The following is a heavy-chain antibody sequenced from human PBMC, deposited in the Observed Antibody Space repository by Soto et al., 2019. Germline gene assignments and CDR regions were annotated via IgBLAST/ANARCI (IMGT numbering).Heavy chain of an antibody. V-gene: IGHV1-69*13. CDR1: GGTFSSYA. J-gene: IGHJ6*02. Sequence: EASVKVSCKASGGTFSSYAISWVRQAPGQGLEWMGGIIPIFGTANYAQKFQGRVTITADESTSTAYMELSSLRSEDTAVYYCVIDSSGLDYYYGMDVWGQGTTVTVSS. D-gene: IGHD3-22*01. CDR2: IIPIFGTA. CDR3: VIDSSGLDYYYGMDV.